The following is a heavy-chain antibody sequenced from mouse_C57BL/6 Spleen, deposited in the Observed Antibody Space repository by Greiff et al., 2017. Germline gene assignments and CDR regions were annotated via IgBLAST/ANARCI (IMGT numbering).Heavy chain of an antibody. CDR3: ARDSSGPYYYAMDY. Sequence: VQLQQSGAELVKPGASVKISCKASGYAFSSYWMNWVKQRPGKGLEWIGQIYPGDGDNTYNGKLKGKATLTADKASSTAYMQLISLTSEDSAVYFCARDSSGPYYYAMDYWGQGTSVTVSS. V-gene: IGHV1-80*01. CDR2: IYPGDGDN. J-gene: IGHJ4*01. D-gene: IGHD3-2*02. CDR1: GYAFSSYW.